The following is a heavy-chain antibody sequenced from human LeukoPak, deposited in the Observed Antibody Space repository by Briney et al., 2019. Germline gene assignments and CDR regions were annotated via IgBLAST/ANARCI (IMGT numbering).Heavy chain of an antibody. CDR3: AKDRVASRHFDY. Sequence: GGSLRLSCAASGFTFSSYAMSWVRQAPGKGLEWVSAISGSGGSTYYADSVKGRFTISRDNSKNTLFLQMNSLRAEDAAVYYCAKDRVASRHFDYWGQGTLVTVSS. V-gene: IGHV3-23*01. CDR2: ISGSGGST. CDR1: GFTFSSYA. J-gene: IGHJ4*02. D-gene: IGHD6-6*01.